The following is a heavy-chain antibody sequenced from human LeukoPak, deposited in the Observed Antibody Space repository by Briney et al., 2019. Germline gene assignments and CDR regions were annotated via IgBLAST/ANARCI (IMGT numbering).Heavy chain of an antibody. CDR2: ISYDGSNK. D-gene: IGHD6-19*01. CDR1: GFTFSSYG. CDR3: AKDGHGNGWSRFYYFDY. V-gene: IGHV3-30*18. Sequence: GRSLRLPCAASGFTFSSYGMHWVRQAPGKGLEWVAVISYDGSNKLYADSVKGRFTISRDNSKNTLFVQMNSLRAEDTAVYYCAKDGHGNGWSRFYYFDYWGQGTLVTVSS. J-gene: IGHJ4*02.